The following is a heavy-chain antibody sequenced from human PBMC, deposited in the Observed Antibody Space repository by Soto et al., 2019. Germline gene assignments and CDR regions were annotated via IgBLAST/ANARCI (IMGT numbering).Heavy chain of an antibody. CDR3: VRRNVSSTGIVWLDP. V-gene: IGHV1-3*01. CDR1: GYTFTSYG. J-gene: IGHJ5*02. D-gene: IGHD1-1*01. CDR2: INAANGDT. Sequence: ASVKVSCKASGYTFTSYGIHWVRQAPGQRLEWMGWINAANGDTKYSPKFQGRVTITRDTSASTAYMDLSSLRSEDTAVYYCVRRNVSSTGIVWLDPWGQGTMVAVYS.